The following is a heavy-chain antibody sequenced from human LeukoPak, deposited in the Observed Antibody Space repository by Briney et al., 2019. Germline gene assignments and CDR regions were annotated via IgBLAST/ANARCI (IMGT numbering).Heavy chain of an antibody. CDR2: IYYSGST. CDR3: ARVWERYSSSSFDY. Sequence: SETLSLTCTVSSVSISSSSYYWGWIRQPPGKGLEWIGSIYYSGSTYYNPSLKSRVTISVDTSKNQFSLKLSSVTAADTAVYYCARVWERYSSSSFDYWGQGTLVTVSS. D-gene: IGHD6-13*01. J-gene: IGHJ4*02. CDR1: SVSISSSSYY. V-gene: IGHV4-39*07.